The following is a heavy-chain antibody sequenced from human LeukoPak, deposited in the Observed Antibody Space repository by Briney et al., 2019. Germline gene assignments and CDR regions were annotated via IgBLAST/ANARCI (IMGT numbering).Heavy chain of an antibody. CDR3: ARLQTEGSLGYSYGTPHDAFDI. Sequence: GESLKISCKGSGYSFTTYWIGWVRQMPGKGLEWMGIIYPGDSDTRYSPSFQGQVTISADKSLSTAYLQWSSLKASDTAMYFCARLQTEGSLGYSYGTPHDAFDIWGQGTLVTVSS. D-gene: IGHD5-18*01. CDR2: IYPGDSDT. J-gene: IGHJ3*02. CDR1: GYSFTTYW. V-gene: IGHV5-51*01.